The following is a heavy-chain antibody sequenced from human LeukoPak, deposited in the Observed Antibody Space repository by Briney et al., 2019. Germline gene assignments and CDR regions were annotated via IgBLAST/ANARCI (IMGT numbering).Heavy chain of an antibody. J-gene: IGHJ4*02. V-gene: IGHV1-2*02. CDR1: GYTFTGYY. Sequence: ASVKVSCKASGYTFTGYYMHWVRQAPGQGLEWMGWINPNSGGTNYAQKFQGRVTMTRDTSISTAYMELSRLRSDDTAVYYCARLVYCSSTSCDADFDYWGQGTLVTVSS. D-gene: IGHD2-2*01. CDR3: ARLVYCSSTSCDADFDY. CDR2: INPNSGGT.